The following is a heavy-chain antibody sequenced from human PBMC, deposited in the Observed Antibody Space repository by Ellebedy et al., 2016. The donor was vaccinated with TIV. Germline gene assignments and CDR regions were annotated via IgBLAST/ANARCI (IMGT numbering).Heavy chain of an antibody. J-gene: IGHJ6*04. V-gene: IGHV1-8*01. CDR1: GYTFTSYD. CDR2: MNPNSGNT. D-gene: IGHD3-3*01. Sequence: ASVKVSXKASGYTFTSYDINWVRQATGQGLEWMGWMNPNSGNTGYAQKFQGRVTMTRNTSISTAYMELSSLRSEDTAVYYCARGRPGVRFLEWLLRAPPLMDVWGKGTTVTVSS. CDR3: ARGRPGVRFLEWLLRAPPLMDV.